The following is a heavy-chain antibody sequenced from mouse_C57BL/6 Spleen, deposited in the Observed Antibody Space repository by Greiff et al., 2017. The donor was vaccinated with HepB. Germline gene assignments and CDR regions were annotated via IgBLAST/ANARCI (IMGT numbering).Heavy chain of an antibody. CDR2: IYPSDSET. J-gene: IGHJ4*01. CDR1: GYTFTSYW. Sequence: QVQLQQPGAELVRPGSSVKLSCKASGYTFTSYWMYWVKQRPGQGLEWIGNIYPSDSETHYNQKFKDKATLTVDKSSSTAYMQLSSLTSEDSAVYYCARGPYYAMGDWGQGTSVTVSS. CDR3: ARGPYYAMGD. V-gene: IGHV1-61*01.